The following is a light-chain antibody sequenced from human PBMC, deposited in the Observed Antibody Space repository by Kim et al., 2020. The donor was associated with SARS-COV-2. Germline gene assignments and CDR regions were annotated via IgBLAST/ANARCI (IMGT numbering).Light chain of an antibody. CDR3: QSFDSGLSGLL. V-gene: IGLV1-40*01. Sequence: RVTISCSGTSSNIGAGFDVHWYQHSPGKAPKLLIFGNTVRPSGVPDRFSGSRSGTSASLAITGLQTEDEADYYCQSFDSGLSGLLFGGGTKVTVL. CDR2: GNT. CDR1: SSNIGAGFD. J-gene: IGLJ2*01.